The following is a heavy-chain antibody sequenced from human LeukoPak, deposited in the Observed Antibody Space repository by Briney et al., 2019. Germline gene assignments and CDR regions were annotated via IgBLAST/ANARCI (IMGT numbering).Heavy chain of an antibody. J-gene: IGHJ5*02. CDR1: GGSISSYY. CDR2: IYYSGST. Sequence: SETLSLTCTVSGGSISSYYWSWIRQPPGKGLEWIGYIYYSGSTNYNPSLKSRVTISVDTSKNQFSLKLSSVTAADTAVYYCARLRGPSIAAAGTMTRDWFDPWGQGTLVTVSS. D-gene: IGHD6-13*01. V-gene: IGHV4-59*01. CDR3: ARLRGPSIAAAGTMTRDWFDP.